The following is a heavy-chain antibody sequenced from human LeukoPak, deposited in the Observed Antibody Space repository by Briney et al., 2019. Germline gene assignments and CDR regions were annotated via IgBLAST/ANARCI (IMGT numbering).Heavy chain of an antibody. J-gene: IGHJ4*02. V-gene: IGHV3-53*05. D-gene: IGHD5-24*01. CDR3: ATGEMATMLDY. Sequence: GGSLRLSCAASGFTVSSNYMSWVRQAPGKGLEWVSVVSGTGGRTYYADSVKGRFTISRDNSKNTLYLQMNSLRAEDTAVYYCATGEMATMLDYWGQGTLVTVSS. CDR2: VSGTGGRT. CDR1: GFTVSSNY.